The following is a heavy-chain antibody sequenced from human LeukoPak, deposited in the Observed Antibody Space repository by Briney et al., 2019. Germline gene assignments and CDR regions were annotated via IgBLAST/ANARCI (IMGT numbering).Heavy chain of an antibody. CDR3: GRGRPGGSSLEY. Sequence: SETLSLTCTVSGGSISGDYWSWIRQSPGKGLEWIAYIHSSGSTSYNPSLKRRVTISVKTPKNDFLLMLTHGHAADTAVYYCGRGRPGGSSLEYCGQRILVT. J-gene: IGHJ4*02. V-gene: IGHV4-59*01. CDR2: IHSSGST. D-gene: IGHD6-13*01. CDR1: GGSISGDY.